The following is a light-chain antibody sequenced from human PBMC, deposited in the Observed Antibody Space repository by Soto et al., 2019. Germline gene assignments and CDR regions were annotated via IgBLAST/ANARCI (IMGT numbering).Light chain of an antibody. Sequence: QPVLTQPSSLSASPGASASLTCTLRSGINVDAYRIYWYQQKSGSPPQYLLRYKSDSDQQQGSGVPSRFSGSKDASANAGILLISGLQSEDEADYYCMIWHSSAVVFGGGTKVTVL. J-gene: IGLJ2*01. CDR2: YKSDSDQ. CDR1: SGINVDAYR. V-gene: IGLV5-45*03. CDR3: MIWHSSAVV.